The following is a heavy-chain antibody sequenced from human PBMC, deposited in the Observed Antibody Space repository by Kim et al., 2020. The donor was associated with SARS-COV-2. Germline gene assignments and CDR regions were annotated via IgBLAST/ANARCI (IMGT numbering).Heavy chain of an antibody. J-gene: IGHJ4*02. D-gene: IGHD1-26*01. V-gene: IGHV5-51*01. CDR2: IYPGDSDT. Sequence: GESLKISCKGSGYSFTSYWIGWVRQMPGKGLEWMGIIYPGDSDTRYSPSFQGQVTISADKANSTAYLQWSSLKASDTAMYYCARSDRYSVCYYYFDSWGQRSPLTVSS. CDR3: ARSDRYSVCYYYFDS. CDR1: GYSFTSYW.